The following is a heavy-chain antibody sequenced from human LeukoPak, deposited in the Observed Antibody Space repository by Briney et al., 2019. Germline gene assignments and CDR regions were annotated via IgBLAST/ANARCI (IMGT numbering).Heavy chain of an antibody. D-gene: IGHD2-2*01. J-gene: IGHJ5*02. Sequence: ASVKVSCKASGYTFTGYYMHWVRQAPGQGLEWMGWINPNSGGTNYAQKFQGRVTVTRDTSISTAYMELSRLRSDDTAVYYCARGSQIVVVPAATFDPWGQGTLVTVSS. V-gene: IGHV1-2*02. CDR1: GYTFTGYY. CDR2: INPNSGGT. CDR3: ARGSQIVVVPAATFDP.